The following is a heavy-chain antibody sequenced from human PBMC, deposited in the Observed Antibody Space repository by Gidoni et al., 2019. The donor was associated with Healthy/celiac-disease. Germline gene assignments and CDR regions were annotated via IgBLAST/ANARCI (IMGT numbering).Heavy chain of an antibody. CDR3: ARSRMSIAAPIDY. D-gene: IGHD6-6*01. J-gene: IGHJ4*02. Sequence: EVQLVESGGGLVKPGGALRPPCAASGSPFSSYSMNWVRQAPGKGLEWVSSISSSSSYIYYADSVKGRFTISRDNAKNSLYLQMNSLRAEDTAVYYCARSRMSIAAPIDYWGQGTLVTVSS. CDR1: GSPFSSYS. V-gene: IGHV3-21*01. CDR2: ISSSSSYI.